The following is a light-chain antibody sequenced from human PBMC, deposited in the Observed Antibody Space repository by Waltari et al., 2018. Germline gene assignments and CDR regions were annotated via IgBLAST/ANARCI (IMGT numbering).Light chain of an antibody. Sequence: IQVTQSPFSLSASVRDRVTITCQASQDISNNLNWYQQKPGKAPKLLIYYASTLERGVPLRFSGSGSGTSFTFIISSLQPEDIAIYFCQQYDDFPLTFGGGTKIEIK. CDR2: YAS. J-gene: IGKJ4*01. CDR3: QQYDDFPLT. CDR1: QDISNN. V-gene: IGKV1-33*01.